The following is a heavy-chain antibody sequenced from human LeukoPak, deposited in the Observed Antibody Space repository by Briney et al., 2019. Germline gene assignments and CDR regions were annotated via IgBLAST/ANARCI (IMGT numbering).Heavy chain of an antibody. CDR1: GGSVSSGSYY. V-gene: IGHV4-39*07. Sequence: PSETLSLTCTVSGGSVSSGSYYWSWIRQPPGKGLEWIGEINHSGSTNYNPSLKSRVTISVDTSKNQFSLKLSSVTAADTAVYYCARVRYCSSTSCSGVDYWGQGTLVTVSS. CDR3: ARVRYCSSTSCSGVDY. D-gene: IGHD2-2*01. CDR2: INHSGST. J-gene: IGHJ4*02.